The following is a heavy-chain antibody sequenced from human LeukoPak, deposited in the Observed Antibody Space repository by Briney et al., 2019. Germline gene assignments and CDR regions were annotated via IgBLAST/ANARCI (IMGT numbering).Heavy chain of an antibody. Sequence: ASVKVSCKASGYTLTGYYMHWVRQAPGQGLEWMGWINPNSGVTNYAQKFQGRVTMTRDTSISTAYMELSRLGSDDTAVYYCARDGASGYLADYWGQGTLVTVSS. CDR1: GYTLTGYY. V-gene: IGHV1-2*02. D-gene: IGHD3-3*01. J-gene: IGHJ4*02. CDR3: ARDGASGYLADY. CDR2: INPNSGVT.